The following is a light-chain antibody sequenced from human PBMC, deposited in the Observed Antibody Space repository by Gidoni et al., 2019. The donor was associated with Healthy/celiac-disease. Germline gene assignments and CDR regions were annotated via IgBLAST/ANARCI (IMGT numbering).Light chain of an antibody. CDR2: DVS. V-gene: IGLV2-14*01. J-gene: IGLJ2*01. Sequence: QSALTQPASVSGSPGPSITISCTGTSSDVGGYNYVSWYHQHPGKAPKLMIYDVSNRPSGVSNRFSGSKSGNTASLTISGRQAEDEADYYCSSYTSSSTLVFGGGTKLTVL. CDR1: SSDVGGYNY. CDR3: SSYTSSSTLV.